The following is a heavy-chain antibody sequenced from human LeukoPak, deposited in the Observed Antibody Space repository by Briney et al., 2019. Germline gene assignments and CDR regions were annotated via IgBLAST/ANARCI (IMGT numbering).Heavy chain of an antibody. J-gene: IGHJ4*02. V-gene: IGHV3-23*01. D-gene: IGHD3-10*01. CDR1: GFSFSTYD. CDR3: AKDGGVWFGESNDY. Sequence: GGSLRLSCAASGFSFSTYDMSWVRQAPGKGLEWVSGLSRSGAGTYYADSVKGRFTISRDNSKNTLYLQMNSLRAEDTAVYYCAKDGGVWFGESNDYWGQGTLVTVSS. CDR2: LSRSGAGT.